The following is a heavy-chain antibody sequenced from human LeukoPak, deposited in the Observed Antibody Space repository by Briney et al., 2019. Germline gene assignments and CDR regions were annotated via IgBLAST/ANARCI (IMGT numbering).Heavy chain of an antibody. CDR1: GGTFSSYA. Sequence: SVKVSCKASGGTFSSYAISWVRQAPGQGLEWMGGIIPIFGTANYAQKFQGRVTITTDESTSTAYMELSSLRAEDTAVYYCVKGRISEDGLDFWGQGTLVTVSS. CDR3: VKGRISEDGLDF. D-gene: IGHD6-13*01. CDR2: IIPIFGTA. J-gene: IGHJ4*02. V-gene: IGHV1-69*05.